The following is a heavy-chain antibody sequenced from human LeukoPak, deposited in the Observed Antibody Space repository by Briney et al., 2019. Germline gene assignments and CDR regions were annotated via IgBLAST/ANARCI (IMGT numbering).Heavy chain of an antibody. D-gene: IGHD5-18*01. CDR1: GGSISGHY. Sequence: SETLSLTCTVSGGSISGHYWSWIRQPPGKGLEWIGYIHYSGSTNYNASLTSRVTLSVDTSKNQFSLKLSSVTAADTAVYYCARGHTALDAFDIWGQGTMVTVSS. J-gene: IGHJ3*02. CDR3: ARGHTALDAFDI. V-gene: IGHV4-59*11. CDR2: IHYSGST.